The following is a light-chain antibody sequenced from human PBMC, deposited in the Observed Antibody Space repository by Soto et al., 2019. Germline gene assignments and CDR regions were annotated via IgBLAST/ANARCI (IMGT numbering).Light chain of an antibody. CDR2: AAS. Sequence: DIQMTQSPSSLSSSVGDRVTITCRASQSISSYLNWYQQKIGKDPTLLIYAASSVQSGVPSRFSGSGSGTDFTLTISSLQPEDYATYYCQQSASTPLTFGGGTKVEIK. CDR1: QSISSY. V-gene: IGKV1-39*01. CDR3: QQSASTPLT. J-gene: IGKJ4*01.